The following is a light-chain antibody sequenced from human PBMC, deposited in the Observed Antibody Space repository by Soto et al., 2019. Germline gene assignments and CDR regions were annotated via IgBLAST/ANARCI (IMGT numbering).Light chain of an antibody. J-gene: IGKJ1*01. Sequence: EIVLTQSPGTLSLSPGERATLSCRASQNLISDYLAWYQQKPGQPPRLLIYGASRRATGIPDTFSGSGSGTDFTLNISTLEPDDSAVYYCQQYGRSPTWTFGQGTKVEIK. CDR1: QNLISDY. CDR3: QQYGRSPTWT. CDR2: GAS. V-gene: IGKV3-20*01.